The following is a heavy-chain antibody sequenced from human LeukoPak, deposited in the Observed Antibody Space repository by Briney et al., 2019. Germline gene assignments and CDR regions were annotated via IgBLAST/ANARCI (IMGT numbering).Heavy chain of an antibody. D-gene: IGHD4-23*01. CDR1: GFTFSSCS. Sequence: VQPGGSLRLSCAASGFTFSSCSMNWVRQAPGKGLEWVSYISSSSSTIYYVDSVKGRFTISRDNAKNSLYLQMNSLRDEDTAVYYCARVSVVTPSYWGQGTLVTVSS. CDR2: ISSSSSTI. V-gene: IGHV3-48*02. CDR3: ARVSVVTPSY. J-gene: IGHJ4*02.